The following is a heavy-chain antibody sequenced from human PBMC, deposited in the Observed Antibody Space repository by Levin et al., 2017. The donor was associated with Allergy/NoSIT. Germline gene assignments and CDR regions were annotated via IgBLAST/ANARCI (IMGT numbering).Heavy chain of an antibody. CDR1: GFTFDDYG. Sequence: GGSLRLSCAASGFTFDDYGMSWIRQAPGKGLEWVSGINWKGVNIGYADSVKGRFTISRDNAKKSLYLQMNSLRAEDTALYYCARRSSRYCSTTSCYMVDFWGQGTLVTVSS. D-gene: IGHD2-2*02. J-gene: IGHJ4*02. V-gene: IGHV3-20*04. CDR2: INWKGVNI. CDR3: ARRSSRYCSTTSCYMVDF.